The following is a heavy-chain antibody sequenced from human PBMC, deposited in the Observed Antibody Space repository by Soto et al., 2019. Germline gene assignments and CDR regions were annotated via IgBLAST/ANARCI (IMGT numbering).Heavy chain of an antibody. J-gene: IGHJ3*02. V-gene: IGHV3-48*03. CDR1: GFTFGNYE. Sequence: EGSLRLSCAASGFTFGNYEMNWVRQAPGKGLEWLSYISSRSSVIKYADSVEGRFTISRDNAKNSLYLQMYSLRAHDTAFYCCARGHNRLGSTGGGLDIWGQGAMLAV. CDR3: ARGHNRLGSTGGGLDI. CDR2: ISSRSSVI. D-gene: IGHD2-15*01.